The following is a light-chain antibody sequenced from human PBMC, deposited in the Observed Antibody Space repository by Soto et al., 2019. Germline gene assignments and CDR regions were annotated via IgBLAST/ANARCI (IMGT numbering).Light chain of an antibody. Sequence: SYELTQPLSVSVALGQTARITCGGNNIGRKNVHWYQQKPGQAPVLVIYRDSNRPSGIPERFSGSNSGNTATLTITRAQAGDEGDYYCQVWDINTDVFGIGTKVTVL. CDR2: RDS. V-gene: IGLV3-9*01. J-gene: IGLJ1*01. CDR1: NIGRKN. CDR3: QVWDINTDV.